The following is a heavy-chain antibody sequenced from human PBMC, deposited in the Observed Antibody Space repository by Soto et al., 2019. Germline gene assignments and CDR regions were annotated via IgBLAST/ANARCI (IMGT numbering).Heavy chain of an antibody. CDR1: GGTFSSYA. CDR3: ARVVCTQNDYGGNSEVCAFDI. D-gene: IGHD4-17*01. CDR2: IIPIFGTA. J-gene: IGHJ3*02. V-gene: IGHV1-69*13. Sequence: GASVKVSCKASGGTFSSYAISWLRQAPGQGLEWMGGIIPIFGTANYAQKFQGRVTITADESTSTAYMELSSLRSEDTAVYYCARVVCTQNDYGGNSEVCAFDIWGQGTMVTVSS.